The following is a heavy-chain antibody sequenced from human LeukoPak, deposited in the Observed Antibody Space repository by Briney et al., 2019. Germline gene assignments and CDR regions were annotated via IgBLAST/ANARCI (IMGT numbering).Heavy chain of an antibody. CDR3: ARDYDFWSGYYKLLDY. CDR1: GYTFTGYY. V-gene: IGHV1-2*02. D-gene: IGHD3-3*01. J-gene: IGHJ4*02. Sequence: ASVKVSCKASGYTFTGYYMHWVRQAPGQGLEWVGWINPNSSGTNYAQKFQGRVTMTRDTSISTAYMELSRLRFDDTAVYYCARDYDFWSGYYKLLDYWGQGTLVTVSS. CDR2: INPNSSGT.